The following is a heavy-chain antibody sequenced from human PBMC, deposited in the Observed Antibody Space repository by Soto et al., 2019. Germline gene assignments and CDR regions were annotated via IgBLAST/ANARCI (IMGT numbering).Heavy chain of an antibody. V-gene: IGHV4-34*01. CDR3: ARDKLTGLFDY. Sequence: QVQLQQWGAGLLKPSETLSLTCAVYGGSFSGYYWTWIRQPPGTGLEWIGEINHSGSTNYNPSLKSLVTQSVDTSKNQFSLKLPSVTAADPAVYYCARDKLTGLFDYWGQGTLVTVSS. CDR2: INHSGST. D-gene: IGHD2-8*02. CDR1: GGSFSGYY. J-gene: IGHJ4*02.